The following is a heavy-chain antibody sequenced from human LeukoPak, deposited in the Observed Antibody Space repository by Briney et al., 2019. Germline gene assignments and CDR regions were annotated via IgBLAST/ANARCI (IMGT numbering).Heavy chain of an antibody. J-gene: IGHJ4*02. CDR1: GFIFSTYW. CDR3: ARAIAVAEGY. Sequence: PGGSLGLSCEASGFIFSTYWMGWVRQVPGKGLEWVANIHPDGSETFYVDSVKGRFTISRDNAKKSMFLQMNSLRAEDTAVYYCARAIAVAEGYWGQGTLVTVSS. V-gene: IGHV3-7*01. CDR2: IHPDGSET. D-gene: IGHD6-19*01.